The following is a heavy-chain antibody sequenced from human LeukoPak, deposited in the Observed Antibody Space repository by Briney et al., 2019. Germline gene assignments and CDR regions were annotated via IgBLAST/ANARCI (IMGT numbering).Heavy chain of an antibody. D-gene: IGHD6-13*01. V-gene: IGHV4-34*01. CDR1: GGSFSGYY. J-gene: IGHJ4*02. CDR3: ARGSKIAAAGTGKYFDY. Sequence: SETLSLTCAVYGGSFSGYYWSWIRQPPAKGLEWIGEINHSESTNYNPSLKSRVTISVDTSKNQFSLKLSSVTAADTAVYYCARGSKIAAAGTGKYFDYWGQGTLVTVSS. CDR2: INHSEST.